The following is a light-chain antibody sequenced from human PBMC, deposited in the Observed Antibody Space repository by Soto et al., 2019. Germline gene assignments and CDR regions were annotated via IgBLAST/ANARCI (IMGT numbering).Light chain of an antibody. Sequence: QAVVTQPPSASGTPGLRVTISCSGTRSNIGSNPVNWYQQLPGTAPKLLIYTNDRRPSRVPDRFSGSKSGTSASLAINGLQSDDEADYYCATWDDSLNGWVFGGGTQLTVL. V-gene: IGLV1-44*01. CDR1: RSNIGSNP. CDR3: ATWDDSLNGWV. J-gene: IGLJ3*02. CDR2: TND.